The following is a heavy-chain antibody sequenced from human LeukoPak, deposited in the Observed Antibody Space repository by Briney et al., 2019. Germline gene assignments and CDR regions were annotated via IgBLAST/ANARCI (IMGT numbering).Heavy chain of an antibody. Sequence: SETLSLTCTVSGGSISSSSYYWGWIRQPPGKGLEWIGSIYYSGSTYYNPSLKSRVTISVDTSKNQFSLKLSSVTAADTAVYYCARREYSGSYFDYWGQGTLVTVSS. V-gene: IGHV4-39*01. J-gene: IGHJ4*02. CDR3: ARREYSGSYFDY. D-gene: IGHD1-26*01. CDR2: IYYSGST. CDR1: GGSISSSSYY.